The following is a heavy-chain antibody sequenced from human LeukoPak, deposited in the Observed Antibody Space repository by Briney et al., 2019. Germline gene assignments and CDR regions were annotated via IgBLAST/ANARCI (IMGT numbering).Heavy chain of an antibody. CDR2: INPNSGGT. CDR1: GYTFTGYY. V-gene: IGHV1-2*02. CDR3: ARESGRYCSGGSCYPFDY. Sequence: ASVKVSCKASGYTFTGYYLSWVRQAPGQGLEWMGWINPNSGGTHYAQKFQVRVTMTRDTSISTVYMELSRLRSDDTAVYYCARESGRYCSGGSCYPFDYWGQGTLVPVSS. J-gene: IGHJ4*02. D-gene: IGHD2-15*01.